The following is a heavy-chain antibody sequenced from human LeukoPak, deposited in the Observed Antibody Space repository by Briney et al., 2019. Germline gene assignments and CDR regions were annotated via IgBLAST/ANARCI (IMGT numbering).Heavy chain of an antibody. D-gene: IGHD2-15*01. V-gene: IGHV3-23*01. J-gene: IGHJ3*02. CDR3: AKLGYCSGGSCYWSSFDI. CDR1: GFTFSSYA. Sequence: GGSLRPSCAASGFTFSSYAMSWVRQAPGKGLEWVSAISGSGGSTYYADSVKGRFTISRDNSKNTLYPQMNSLRAEDTAVYYCAKLGYCSGGSCYWSSFDIWGQGTMVTVSS. CDR2: ISGSGGST.